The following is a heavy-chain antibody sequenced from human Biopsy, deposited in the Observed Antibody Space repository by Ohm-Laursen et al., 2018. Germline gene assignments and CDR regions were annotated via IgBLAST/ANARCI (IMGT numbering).Heavy chain of an antibody. CDR3: AIDGNDFLTDYLKIDQ. D-gene: IGHD3-9*01. CDR1: GYTFTGYY. CDR2: INPKSGDT. V-gene: IGHV1-2*02. Sequence: ASVKVSCKASGYTFTGYYLHWVRQAPGQGLEWMGWINPKSGDTHYLEKFRGRVTMTRDTSISTAYMEVSSLRSDDTAVYYCAIDGNDFLTDYLKIDQWGQGTLVTVPS. J-gene: IGHJ4*02.